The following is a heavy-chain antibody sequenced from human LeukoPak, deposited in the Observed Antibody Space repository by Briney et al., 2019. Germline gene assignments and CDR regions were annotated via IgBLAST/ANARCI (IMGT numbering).Heavy chain of an antibody. CDR3: ARSPPDIYCSSTSCYYYYYYMDV. CDR2: INPNSGGT. V-gene: IGHV1-2*02. J-gene: IGHJ6*03. Sequence: ASVKVSCKASGYTFTGYYMHWVRQAPEQGLEWMGWINPNSGGTNYAQKFQGRVTMTRDTSISTAYMELSRLRSDDTAVYYCARSPPDIYCSSTSCYYYYYYMDVWGKGTTVTVSS. D-gene: IGHD2-2*01. CDR1: GYTFTGYY.